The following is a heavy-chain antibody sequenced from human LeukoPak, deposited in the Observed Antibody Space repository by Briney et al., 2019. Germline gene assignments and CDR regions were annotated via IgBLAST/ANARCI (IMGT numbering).Heavy chain of an antibody. V-gene: IGHV3-23*01. Sequence: GGSLRLSCAAPGFTFSSYAMSWVRQAPGKGLEWVSAISGSGGSTYYADSVKGRFTISRDNSKNTLYLQMNSLRAEDTAVYYCAKTSMFDFWSGYPEKPNYFDYWGQGTLVTVSS. CDR3: AKTSMFDFWSGYPEKPNYFDY. J-gene: IGHJ4*02. CDR2: ISGSGGST. D-gene: IGHD3-3*01. CDR1: GFTFSSYA.